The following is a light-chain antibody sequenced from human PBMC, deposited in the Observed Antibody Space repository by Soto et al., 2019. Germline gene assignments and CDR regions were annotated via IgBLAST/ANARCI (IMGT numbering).Light chain of an antibody. CDR3: QQGYSTPVT. V-gene: IGKV1-39*01. CDR2: GAS. Sequence: DILMTQSPSSLSPSVGDRVTLTCRASQSISRHLNWYQQKAGRAPRLVIYGASNLPTGVPSRFSARGSGTEVTLTISSLLPEDFATYFCQQGYSTPVTFGQGTR. CDR1: QSISRH. J-gene: IGKJ5*01.